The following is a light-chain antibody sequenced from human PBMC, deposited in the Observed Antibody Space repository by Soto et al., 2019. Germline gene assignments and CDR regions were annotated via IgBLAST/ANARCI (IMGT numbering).Light chain of an antibody. CDR2: DAS. CDR1: QSVSSY. Sequence: EMVFTQSPATLSLSPGERATLSCRASQSVSSYLAWYQQKPGQAPRLLIYDASNRATGIPARFSGSGSGTDFTLTISSLEPEDFAVYYCQQRSNWSWTFGQGTKVDIK. V-gene: IGKV3-11*01. CDR3: QQRSNWSWT. J-gene: IGKJ1*01.